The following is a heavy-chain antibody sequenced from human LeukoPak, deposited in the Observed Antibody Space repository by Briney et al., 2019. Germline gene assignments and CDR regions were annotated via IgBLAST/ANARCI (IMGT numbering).Heavy chain of an antibody. Sequence: PSETLSLTCTVSGYSISSGYYWGWIRQPPGKGLEWIGSIYHSGSTYYNPSLKSRVTISVDTSKNQFSLKLSSVTAADTAVYYCARVDTAMGFYFDYWGQGTLVTVSS. CDR1: GYSISSGYY. D-gene: IGHD5-18*01. V-gene: IGHV4-38-2*02. CDR2: IYHSGST. J-gene: IGHJ4*02. CDR3: ARVDTAMGFYFDY.